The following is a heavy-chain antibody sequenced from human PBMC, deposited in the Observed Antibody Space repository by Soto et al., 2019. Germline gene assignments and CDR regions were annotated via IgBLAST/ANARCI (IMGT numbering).Heavy chain of an antibody. CDR2: ISSSSSTI. D-gene: IGHD2-15*01. V-gene: IGHV3-48*01. Sequence: GGSLRLSCAASGFTFSSYSMNWVRQAPGKGLEWVSYISSSSSTIYYADSVKGRFTISRDNAKNSLYLQMNSLRAEDTAVYYCARDTPLFFIQEEIGGIDYWGQGTLVTVSS. J-gene: IGHJ4*02. CDR3: ARDTPLFFIQEEIGGIDY. CDR1: GFTFSSYS.